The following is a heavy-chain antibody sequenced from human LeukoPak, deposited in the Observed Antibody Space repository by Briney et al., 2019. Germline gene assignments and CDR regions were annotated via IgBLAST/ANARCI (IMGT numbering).Heavy chain of an antibody. CDR2: INWNGGST. CDR3: ARDNTDYGDYSDY. CDR1: GFTFSSYE. V-gene: IGHV3-20*04. Sequence: GGSLRLSCAASGFTFSSYEMIWVRQAPGMGLEWVSEINWNGGSTGYADSVKGRFTISRDNAKNSLYLQMNSLRAEDTALYYCARDNTDYGDYSDYWGQGTLVTVSS. J-gene: IGHJ4*02. D-gene: IGHD4-17*01.